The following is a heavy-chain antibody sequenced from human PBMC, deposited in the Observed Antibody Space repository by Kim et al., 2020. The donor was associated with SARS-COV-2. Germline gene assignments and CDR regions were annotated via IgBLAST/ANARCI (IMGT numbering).Heavy chain of an antibody. V-gene: IGHV3-48*02. J-gene: IGHJ4*02. CDR3: ARGFGSGNYYK. Sequence: IYYAGSVKGRFTLSRDMAKNSLYLQMNSLRDEDTAVYFCARGFGSGNYYKWGQGTLVTVSS. CDR2: I. D-gene: IGHD3-10*01.